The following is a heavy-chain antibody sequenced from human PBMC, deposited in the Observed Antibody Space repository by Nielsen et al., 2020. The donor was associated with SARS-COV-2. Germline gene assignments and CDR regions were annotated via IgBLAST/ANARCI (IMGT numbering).Heavy chain of an antibody. Sequence: GESLKISCAASGFTFSDYYMSWIRQAPGKGLEWVSFISFSGSETAYADSVRGRITIFRDNARNSVSLQMNSLRPEDTAVYYCARDKGDYRSEAAGMDVWGQGTTVIVSS. D-gene: IGHD4-11*01. CDR3: ARDKGDYRSEAAGMDV. V-gene: IGHV3-11*05. J-gene: IGHJ6*02. CDR2: ISFSGSET. CDR1: GFTFSDYY.